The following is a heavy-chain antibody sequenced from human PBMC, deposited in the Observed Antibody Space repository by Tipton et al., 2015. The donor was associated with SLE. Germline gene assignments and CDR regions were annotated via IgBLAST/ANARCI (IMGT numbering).Heavy chain of an antibody. Sequence: TLSLTCTVSGGSVRSTSYYWGWIRQPPGKGLDWIGNIYYSGNTFYNPSLKSRVAISVDKPKNQFSLKLSSVIAADTAVYYCARLTIAYYMDVWGKGTTVTVSS. CDR3: ARLTIAYYMDV. CDR2: IYYSGNT. CDR1: GGSVRSTSYY. D-gene: IGHD3-10*01. V-gene: IGHV4-39*01. J-gene: IGHJ6*03.